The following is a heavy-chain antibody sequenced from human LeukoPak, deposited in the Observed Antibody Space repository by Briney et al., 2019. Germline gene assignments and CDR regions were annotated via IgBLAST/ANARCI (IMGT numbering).Heavy chain of an antibody. D-gene: IGHD5-18*01. Sequence: GGSLRLSCAASGFTFSDYYMSWIRQAPGKGLEWVSAISGSGGSTYYADSVKGRFTISRDNSKNTLYLQMNSLRAEDTAVYYCAKEGAAMGKFDYWGQGTLVTVSS. CDR2: ISGSGGST. CDR3: AKEGAAMGKFDY. CDR1: GFTFSDYY. J-gene: IGHJ4*02. V-gene: IGHV3-23*01.